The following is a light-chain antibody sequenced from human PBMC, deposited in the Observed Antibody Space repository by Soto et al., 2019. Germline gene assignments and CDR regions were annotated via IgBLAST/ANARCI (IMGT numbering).Light chain of an antibody. J-gene: IGLJ1*01. CDR1: SSDVGGYNY. V-gene: IGLV2-14*01. CDR2: EVS. CDR3: SSYTSSSTYV. Sequence: QSALTQPASVSGSPGQSITISCTGTSSDVGGYNYVSWYQQNTGNAPKLMIYEVSNRPSGVANRFSGSKSGNTASLTISGLQAEDEADYYCSSYTSSSTYVFGTGTKLTFL.